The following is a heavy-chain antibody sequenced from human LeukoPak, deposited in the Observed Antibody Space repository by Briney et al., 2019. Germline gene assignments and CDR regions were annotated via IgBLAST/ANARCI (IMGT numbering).Heavy chain of an antibody. J-gene: IGHJ6*02. D-gene: IGHD3-16*01. Sequence: ASVKVSCKASGYTFTSYGISWVRQAPGQGPEWMGWISAYNGNTNYAQKPQGRVTMTTDTSTSTAYMELRSLRSDDTAVYYCASGLDYYYYGMDVWGQGTTVTVSS. CDR2: ISAYNGNT. CDR1: GYTFTSYG. V-gene: IGHV1-18*01. CDR3: ASGLDYYYYGMDV.